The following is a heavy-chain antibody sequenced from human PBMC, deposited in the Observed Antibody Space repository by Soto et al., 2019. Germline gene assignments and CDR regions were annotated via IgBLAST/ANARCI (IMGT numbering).Heavy chain of an antibody. V-gene: IGHV3-21*01. D-gene: IGHD2-2*01. CDR1: GFTFSSYS. Sequence: GGSLRLSCAASGFTFSSYSMNWVRQAPGKGLEWVSSISSSSYIYYADSVKGRFTISRDNAKNSLYLQMNSLRAEDTAVYYCARDFFVGVVVPAATSVVGYWGQGTLVTVSS. CDR2: ISSSSYI. J-gene: IGHJ4*02. CDR3: ARDFFVGVVVPAATSVVGY.